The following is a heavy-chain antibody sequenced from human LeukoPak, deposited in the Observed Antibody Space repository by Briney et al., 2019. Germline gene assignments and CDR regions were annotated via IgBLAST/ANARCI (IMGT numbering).Heavy chain of an antibody. V-gene: IGHV7-4-1*02. D-gene: IGHD2-21*01. J-gene: IGHJ4*02. CDR3: ASMGSYSFDY. CDR2: INTGTGNP. Sequence: ASVKVSCKTSGHTFTNYAINWVRQAPGQGLEFMGWINTGTGNPTYAQDFKGRFVFSLDTSVSTAYLQISILKPEDTAVYYCASMGSYSFDYWGQGTLVTVSS. CDR1: GHTFTNYA.